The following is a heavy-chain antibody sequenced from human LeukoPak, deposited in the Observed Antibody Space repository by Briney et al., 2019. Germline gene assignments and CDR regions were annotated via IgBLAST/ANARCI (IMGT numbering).Heavy chain of an antibody. D-gene: IGHD3-10*01. CDR2: ISAYNGNT. CDR1: GYTFTSYG. CDR3: ARSWFGELLSFCHYGMDV. Sequence: ASVKVSCKASGYTFTSYGISWVRQAPGQGLEWMGWISAYNGNTNYAQKLQGRVTMTTDTSTSTAYMELRSLRSDDTAVYYCARSWFGELLSFCHYGMDVWGQGTTVTVSS. J-gene: IGHJ6*02. V-gene: IGHV1-18*01.